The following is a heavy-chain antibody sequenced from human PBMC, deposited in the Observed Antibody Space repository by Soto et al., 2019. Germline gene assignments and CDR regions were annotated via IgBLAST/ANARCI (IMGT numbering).Heavy chain of an antibody. D-gene: IGHD3-22*01. CDR3: ASDLNVIVVVITTRDAFDI. V-gene: IGHV1-18*01. Sequence: QVQLVQSGAEVKKPGASVKVSCKASGYTFTSYGISWVRQAPGQGLEWLGWISAYNGNTNYAQKLQGRVTMTTDTYTSTAYIELWSVRTDDTAVYYCASDLNVIVVVITTRDAFDIWGQGTKVTVAS. CDR1: GYTFTSYG. J-gene: IGHJ3*02. CDR2: ISAYNGNT.